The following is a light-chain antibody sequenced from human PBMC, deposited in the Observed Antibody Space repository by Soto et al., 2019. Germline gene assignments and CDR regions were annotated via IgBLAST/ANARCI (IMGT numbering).Light chain of an antibody. CDR1: QSVDIS. Sequence: EIVLTQSPATLSVSPGERVILSCRASQSVDISLAWYQQKPGQAPRLLIYGASTRATDVPGTFSGRGSGTEFTLTITSLRPEDFGVYYCQQYSSWPRTFGQGTKVEIK. CDR3: QQYSSWPRT. J-gene: IGKJ1*01. CDR2: GAS. V-gene: IGKV3-15*01.